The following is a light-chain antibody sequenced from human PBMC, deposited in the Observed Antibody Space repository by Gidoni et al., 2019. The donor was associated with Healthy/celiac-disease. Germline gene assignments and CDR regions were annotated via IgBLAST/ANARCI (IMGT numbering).Light chain of an antibody. Sequence: QSVLPQPPSVSGAPGQRVTISCTGSSSNIGAGYDVHWYQHLPGTAPKLLIYGNNNRPSGVPDRFSGSKSDTSASLAITGLQAEDEADYYCQSYDSSLSGSRVFGAGTKVTVL. V-gene: IGLV1-40*01. CDR1: SSNIGAGYD. J-gene: IGLJ1*01. CDR3: QSYDSSLSGSRV. CDR2: GNN.